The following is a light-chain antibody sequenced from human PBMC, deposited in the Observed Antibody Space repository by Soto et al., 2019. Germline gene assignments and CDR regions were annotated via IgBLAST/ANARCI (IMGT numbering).Light chain of an antibody. CDR1: VLSKKY. V-gene: IGLV3-27*01. CDR3: YSVADNNYV. Sequence: SYELTQPSSVSVSPGQTARVTCSGDVLSKKYARWFQQKPGQAPVLVIYKDTERPSGIPERFSGSSSGTTVTLTISGAQVEDEADYYCYSVADNNYVFGTGTKLTVL. CDR2: KDT. J-gene: IGLJ1*01.